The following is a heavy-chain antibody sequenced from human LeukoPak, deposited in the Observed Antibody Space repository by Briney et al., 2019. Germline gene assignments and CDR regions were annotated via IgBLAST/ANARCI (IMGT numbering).Heavy chain of an antibody. Sequence: TPSETLSLTCSVSGGSISRYYCSWIRQPPGKGLEWIGYLYYSGSTNSNPSLKSRVTMSVDTSKNQFSLKLRSVTAADTAVYYCGKGGSGISNAFDIWGQGTMVTVSS. CDR3: GKGGSGISNAFDI. D-gene: IGHD3-10*01. CDR2: LYYSGST. J-gene: IGHJ3*02. V-gene: IGHV4-59*01. CDR1: GGSISRYY.